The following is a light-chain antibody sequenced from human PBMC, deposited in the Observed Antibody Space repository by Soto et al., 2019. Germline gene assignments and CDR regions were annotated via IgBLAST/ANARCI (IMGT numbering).Light chain of an antibody. Sequence: VLTQSPATLSVSPWERATFSCRASESVGSNLAWSQQKPGQAPSLLIYGVSSRATGSPDRVSGSGAGTDRTLTISRLEPEDVAVYYCEQYGSPPRTFGQGTKVDIK. V-gene: IGKV3-20*01. J-gene: IGKJ1*01. CDR3: EQYGSPPRT. CDR1: ESVGSN. CDR2: GVS.